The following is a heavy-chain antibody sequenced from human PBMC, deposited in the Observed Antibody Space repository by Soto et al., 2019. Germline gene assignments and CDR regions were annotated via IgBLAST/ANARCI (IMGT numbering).Heavy chain of an antibody. CDR1: GYGFTTYG. V-gene: IGHV1-18*01. D-gene: IGHD1-1*01. J-gene: IGHJ4*02. CDR3: ARGRYGDY. CDR2: ISAHNGNT. Sequence: QVHLVQSGAEVKKPGASVKVSCKGSGYGFTTYGITWVRQAPGQGLEWMAWISAHNGNTNYAQKLQGRVTVTRDTPTSPAYMELRSLRSDDTAVYYCARGRYGDYWGQGALVTVSS.